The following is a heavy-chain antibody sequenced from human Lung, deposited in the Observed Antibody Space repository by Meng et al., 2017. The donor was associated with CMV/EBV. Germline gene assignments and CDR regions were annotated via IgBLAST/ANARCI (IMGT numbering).Heavy chain of an antibody. D-gene: IGHD4-23*01. J-gene: IGHJ3*02. Sequence: ASXXVSCKASGYPFTGYYIHWVRQAPGQGLEWMGWINPNSGGTNYAQKFQGRVTLTRDTSITTAYMELRRLRSDDTAVYYCARSFYGGNSRDAFDMWGQGTLVTVSS. V-gene: IGHV1-2*02. CDR3: ARSFYGGNSRDAFDM. CDR1: GYPFTGYY. CDR2: INPNSGGT.